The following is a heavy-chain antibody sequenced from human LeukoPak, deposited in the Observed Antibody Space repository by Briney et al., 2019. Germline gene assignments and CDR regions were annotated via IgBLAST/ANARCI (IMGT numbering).Heavy chain of an antibody. V-gene: IGHV3-30*03. D-gene: IGHD1-1*01. CDR1: GFPFSGYG. Sequence: GGSLRLSCTASGFPFSGYGMHWVRQAPGKGPEWVAAISSDGSKKDYADSVKGRFSISRDKYKNTLYLQMNSLRPEDTAVYYCATEYDNLDDYFDYWGQGTLVIVSS. J-gene: IGHJ4*02. CDR2: ISSDGSKK. CDR3: ATEYDNLDDYFDY.